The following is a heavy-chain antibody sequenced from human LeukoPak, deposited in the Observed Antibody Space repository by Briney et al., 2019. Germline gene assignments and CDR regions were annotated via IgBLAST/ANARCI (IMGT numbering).Heavy chain of an antibody. D-gene: IGHD6-6*01. CDR1: GYTFTGYY. J-gene: IGHJ4*02. Sequence: GATVKISCKASGYTFTGYYMHWVQQAPGRGLEWMGRVDPEDGETIYAEKFQGRVTITADTSTDTAYMELSSLRSEDTAVYYCATGLAARRDSDYWGQGTLVTVSS. CDR2: VDPEDGET. V-gene: IGHV1-69-2*01. CDR3: ATGLAARRDSDY.